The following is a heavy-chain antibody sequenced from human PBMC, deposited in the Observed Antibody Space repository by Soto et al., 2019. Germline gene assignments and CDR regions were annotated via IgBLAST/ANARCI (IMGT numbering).Heavy chain of an antibody. Sequence: ASVKVSCKASGGTFSSYTISWVRQAPGQGLEWMGRIIPILGIANYAQKFQGRVTITADKSTSTAYMELSSLRSEDTAVYYCARRCSGGSCYYYFDYWGQGTLVTVSS. J-gene: IGHJ4*02. CDR2: IIPILGIA. CDR3: ARRCSGGSCYYYFDY. CDR1: GGTFSSYT. D-gene: IGHD2-15*01. V-gene: IGHV1-69*02.